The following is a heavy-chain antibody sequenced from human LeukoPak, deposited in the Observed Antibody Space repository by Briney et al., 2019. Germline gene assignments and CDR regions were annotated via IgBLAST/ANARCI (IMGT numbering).Heavy chain of an antibody. CDR1: GLTFGTYG. D-gene: IGHD5-24*01. CDR2: ILVRVGRT. CDR3: AKDQVAGDGFLLFDY. V-gene: IGHV3-23*01. J-gene: IGHJ4*02. Sequence: GRSLRLSCAASGLTFGTYGMSWVRQAPRKRLECVSNILVRVGRTYYADSVKGRFTISRDNSKNTLYLQMNSLRAEDTAMYYCAKDQVAGDGFLLFDYWGQGTLVTVSS.